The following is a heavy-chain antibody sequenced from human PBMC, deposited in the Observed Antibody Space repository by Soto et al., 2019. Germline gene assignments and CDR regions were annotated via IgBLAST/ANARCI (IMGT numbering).Heavy chain of an antibody. V-gene: IGHV3-13*01. D-gene: IGHD3-16*01. CDR2: IGTAGDT. Sequence: EVQLVESGGDLVQPGGSLRLSCAASGFTFSSYDLYWVRHATGKGLEWVSGIGTAGDTYYAGSVKGRFIMSRENAKTSLYLQMNSLRAGDTAVYYCTRGADGCDYWGQGTLVTFSS. CDR1: GFTFSSYD. CDR3: TRGADGCDY. J-gene: IGHJ4*02.